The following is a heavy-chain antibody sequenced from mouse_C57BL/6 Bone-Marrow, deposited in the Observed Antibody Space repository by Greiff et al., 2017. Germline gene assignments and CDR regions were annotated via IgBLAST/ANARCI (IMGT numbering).Heavy chain of an antibody. CDR2: ISDGGSYT. D-gene: IGHD2-5*01. J-gene: IGHJ3*01. CDR3: ARDDYYSNEFDY. Sequence: VQLKESGGGLVKPGGSLKLSCAASGFTFSSYAMSWVRQTPEKRLEWVATISDGGSYTYYPDNVKGRFTISRDNAKNNLYLQMSHLKSEDTAMYYCARDDYYSNEFDYWGQGTLVTVSA. CDR1: GFTFSSYA. V-gene: IGHV5-4*01.